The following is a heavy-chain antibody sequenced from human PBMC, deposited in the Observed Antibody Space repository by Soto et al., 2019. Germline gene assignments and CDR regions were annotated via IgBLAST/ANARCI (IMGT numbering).Heavy chain of an antibody. Sequence: GGSLRLSCAASGFTFSSYAMSWVRQAPGKGLEWVSAISGSSGSTYYADSVKGRFTISRDNSKNTLYLQMNSLRAEDTALYYCAKGPYCSGGSCFFRGQYYFDYWGQGTLVTVSS. D-gene: IGHD2-15*01. CDR3: AKGPYCSGGSCFFRGQYYFDY. CDR1: GFTFSSYA. J-gene: IGHJ4*02. CDR2: ISGSSGST. V-gene: IGHV3-23*01.